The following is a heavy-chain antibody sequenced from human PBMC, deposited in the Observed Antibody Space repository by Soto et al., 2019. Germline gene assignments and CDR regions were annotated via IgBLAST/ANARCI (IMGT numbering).Heavy chain of an antibody. CDR3: ARTATAAASYYYYGMDV. D-gene: IGHD6-13*01. J-gene: IGHJ6*02. CDR2: IDWDDDK. Sequence: SGPTLVNPTQTRTLTWTFSGFSLSTSGMCVSWIRQPPGNALEWLALIDWDDDKYYSTSLKTRLTISKDTSKNQVVLTMTNMDPVDTATYYCARTATAAASYYYYGMDVWGQGTTVTVSS. CDR1: GFSLSTSGMC. V-gene: IGHV2-70*01.